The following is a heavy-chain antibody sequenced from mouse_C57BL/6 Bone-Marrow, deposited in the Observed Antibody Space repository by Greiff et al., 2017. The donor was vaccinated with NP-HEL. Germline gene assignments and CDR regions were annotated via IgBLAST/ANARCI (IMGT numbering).Heavy chain of an antibody. J-gene: IGHJ1*03. D-gene: IGHD1-1*01. CDR2: IDPSDSYT. Sequence: VQLQQPGAELVRPGPSVKLSCKASGYTFTSYWMHWVKQRPGQGLEWIGVIDPSDSYTNYNQKFKGKATLTVDTSSSTAYMQLSSLTSEDSAVYYCARLHYYGSSHWYFDVWGTGTTVTVSS. CDR3: ARLHYYGSSHWYFDV. CDR1: GYTFTSYW. V-gene: IGHV1-59*01.